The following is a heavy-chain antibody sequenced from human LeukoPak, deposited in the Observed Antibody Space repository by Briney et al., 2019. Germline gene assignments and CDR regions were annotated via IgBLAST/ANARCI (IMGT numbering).Heavy chain of an antibody. CDR1: GFTLSSYW. CDR2: IKQDGSET. J-gene: IGHJ4*02. D-gene: IGHD3-3*01. V-gene: IGHV3-7*01. CDR3: ARVNTIFVVVISHFYS. Sequence: GGSLRLSCAPSGFTLSSYWMSWVRPAPGKGLEGVANIKQDGSETYYVDSVKGRFSISRDNTKNSLYLQMNSLRAEDTAVYYCARVNTIFVVVISHFYSCGQRAPVSASS.